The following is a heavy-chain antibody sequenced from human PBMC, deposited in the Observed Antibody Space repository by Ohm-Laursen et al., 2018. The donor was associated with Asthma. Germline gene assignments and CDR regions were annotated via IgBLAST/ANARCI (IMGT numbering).Heavy chain of an antibody. Sequence: SDTLSLTWTVSGGSISSSSYYWGWIRQPPGKGLEWIGSIYYSGSTYYNPSLKSRVTISVDTPKNQFSLKLSSVTAADTAVYYCARQITMSIAARYNWFDPWGQGTLVTVSS. CDR1: GGSISSSSYY. CDR3: ARQITMSIAARYNWFDP. D-gene: IGHD6-6*01. V-gene: IGHV4-39*01. CDR2: IYYSGST. J-gene: IGHJ5*02.